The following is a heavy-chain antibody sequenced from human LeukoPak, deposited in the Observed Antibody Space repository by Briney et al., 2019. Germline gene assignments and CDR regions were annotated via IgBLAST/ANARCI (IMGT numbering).Heavy chain of an antibody. CDR3: AREGYTYGYHSLDS. D-gene: IGHD5-18*01. V-gene: IGHV3-23*01. J-gene: IGHJ4*02. Sequence: GGSLRLSCAASGFTFSSYGMSWVRQAPGKGLEWVSAISGSGSSTYYAASVKGRFTISRDNSKNTLYLQMNSLRAEDTAVYYCAREGYTYGYHSLDSWGQGTLVTVSS. CDR2: ISGSGSST. CDR1: GFTFSSYG.